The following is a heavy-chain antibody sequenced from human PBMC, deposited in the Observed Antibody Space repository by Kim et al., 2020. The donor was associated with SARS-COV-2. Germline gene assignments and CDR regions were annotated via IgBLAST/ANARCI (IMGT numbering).Heavy chain of an antibody. D-gene: IGHD5-18*01. CDR1: GGSISSSSYY. V-gene: IGHV4-39*07. Sequence: SETLSLTCTVSGGSISSSSYYWGWIRQPPGKGLEWIGSIYYSGSTYYNPSLKSRVTISVDTSKNQFSLKLSSVTAADTAVYYCARDHVDTAMADAFDIWGQGTMVTVSS. J-gene: IGHJ3*02. CDR3: ARDHVDTAMADAFDI. CDR2: IYYSGST.